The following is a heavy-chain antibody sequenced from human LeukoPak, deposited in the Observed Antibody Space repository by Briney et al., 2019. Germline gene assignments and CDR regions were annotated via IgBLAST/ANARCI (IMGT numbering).Heavy chain of an antibody. Sequence: GGSLRLSCAASGFTFDDYGMSWVRQAPGKGLEWVSGINWNGGSTGYADSVKGRFTISRDNAKNSLYLQMNSLRAEDTALYYCARNRGSGSYQYFDYWDQGTLVTVSS. V-gene: IGHV3-20*04. CDR1: GFTFDDYG. CDR3: ARNRGSGSYQYFDY. CDR2: INWNGGST. D-gene: IGHD3-10*01. J-gene: IGHJ4*02.